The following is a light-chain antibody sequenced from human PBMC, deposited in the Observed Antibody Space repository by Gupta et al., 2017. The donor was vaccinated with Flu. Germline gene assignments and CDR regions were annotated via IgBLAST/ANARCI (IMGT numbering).Light chain of an antibody. J-gene: IGKJ2*01. Sequence: EIVMTQSPDTLSVSPGKRVTLSCRASQTINTYLAWYQQRPGQTPRLLIYGASTRATGIPARFSGSGFGTDLTLTISGRQSEDFAGYYCQQNDNWPLYTFGQGTKLDIK. CDR3: QQNDNWPLYT. V-gene: IGKV3-15*01. CDR1: QTINTY. CDR2: GAS.